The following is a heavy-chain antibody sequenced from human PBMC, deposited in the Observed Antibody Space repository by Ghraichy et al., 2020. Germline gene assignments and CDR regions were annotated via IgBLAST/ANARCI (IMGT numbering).Heavy chain of an antibody. CDR3: ASSQSVGRSYAFDI. V-gene: IGHV4-30-4*07. J-gene: IGHJ3*02. D-gene: IGHD3-10*01. CDR2: IYYSGST. Sequence: SETLSLTCAVSGGSISSGGYSWSWIRQPPGKGLEWIGYIYYSGSTYYNPSLKSRVTISVDTSKNQFSLKLSSVTAADTAVYYCASSQSVGRSYAFDIWGQGTMVTVSS. CDR1: GGSISSGGYS.